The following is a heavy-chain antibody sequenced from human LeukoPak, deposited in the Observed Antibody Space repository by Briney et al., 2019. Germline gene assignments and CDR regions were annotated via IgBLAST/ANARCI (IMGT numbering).Heavy chain of an antibody. Sequence: GGSLTLSCAASGFTFTNYVMSWVRQAPGKGLEWVSGISGSGGRTFYADSVKGRFSISRDNSKNTLSLQMNSLRADDTAVYYCAKDSWRDQLPFIFDYWGQGILVTVSS. CDR1: GFTFTNYV. V-gene: IGHV3-23*01. CDR3: AKDSWRDQLPFIFDY. D-gene: IGHD2-2*01. J-gene: IGHJ4*02. CDR2: ISGSGGRT.